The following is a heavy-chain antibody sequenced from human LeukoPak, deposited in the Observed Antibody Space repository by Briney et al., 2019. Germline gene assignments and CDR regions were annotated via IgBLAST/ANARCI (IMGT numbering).Heavy chain of an antibody. D-gene: IGHD6-6*01. CDR2: ISGSGGST. Sequence: GGSLRLSYAASGFTFSSYAMSWVRQAPGKGLEWVSAISGSGGSTYYADSVKGRFTISRDNSKNTLYLQMNSLRAEDTAVYYCAKDRVPLAARPLHFDYWGQGTLVTVSS. CDR3: AKDRVPLAARPLHFDY. V-gene: IGHV3-23*01. CDR1: GFTFSSYA. J-gene: IGHJ4*02.